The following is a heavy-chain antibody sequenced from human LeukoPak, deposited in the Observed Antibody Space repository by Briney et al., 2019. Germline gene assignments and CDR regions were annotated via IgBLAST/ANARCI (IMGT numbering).Heavy chain of an antibody. CDR1: GFSLSTSGMC. V-gene: IGHV2-70*11. CDR2: IGWDDDK. D-gene: IGHD6-19*01. CDR3: ALITQYSSGWPPFDY. Sequence: SGPALVKPTQTLTLTCTFSGFSLSTSGMCVSWIRQPPGKALEWLARIGWDDDKYYSTSLKTRLTISKDTSKNQVVLTMTNMDPVDTATYYCALITQYSSGWPPFDYWGQGTLVTVSS. J-gene: IGHJ4*02.